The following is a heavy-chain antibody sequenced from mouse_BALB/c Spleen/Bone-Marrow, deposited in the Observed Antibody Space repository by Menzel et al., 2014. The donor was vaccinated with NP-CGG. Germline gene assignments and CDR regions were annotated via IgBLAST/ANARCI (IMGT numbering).Heavy chain of an antibody. CDR1: GFSLTSYG. D-gene: IGHD4-1*02. Sequence: VKLMESGPGLVAPSQSLSITCTVSGFSLTSYGVHWVRQPPGKGLEWLGVIWAGGSTNYNSALMSRLSISKDNSKSQVFLKMNSLQTDDTAMYYCARAQLGCFAYWGQGTLVTVSA. CDR3: ARAQLGCFAY. J-gene: IGHJ3*01. CDR2: IWAGGST. V-gene: IGHV2-9*02.